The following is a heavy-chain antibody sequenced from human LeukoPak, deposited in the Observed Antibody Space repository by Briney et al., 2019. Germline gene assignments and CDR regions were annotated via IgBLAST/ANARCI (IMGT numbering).Heavy chain of an antibody. CDR3: ARGPYGGYVDY. Sequence: GGSLRLSCAASGLTFSSYEMNWVRQAPGKGLEWISYISSSVSSGSSIYYADSVKGRFTISRDNAKNSLYLQMNSLRAEDTAVYYCARGPYGGYVDYWGQGTLVTVSS. J-gene: IGHJ4*02. V-gene: IGHV3-48*03. CDR1: GLTFSSYE. D-gene: IGHD4/OR15-4a*01. CDR2: ISSSVSSGSSI.